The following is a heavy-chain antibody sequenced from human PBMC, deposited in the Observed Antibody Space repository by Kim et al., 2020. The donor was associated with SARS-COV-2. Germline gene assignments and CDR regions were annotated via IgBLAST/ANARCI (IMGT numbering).Heavy chain of an antibody. Sequence: YPGDYDTRYSPSFQGKVTISADKSISTAYLQWSSLKASDTAMYYCARIGDYWGQGTLVTVSS. CDR2: YPGDYDT. CDR3: ARIGDY. V-gene: IGHV5-51*01. J-gene: IGHJ4*02. D-gene: IGHD2-15*01.